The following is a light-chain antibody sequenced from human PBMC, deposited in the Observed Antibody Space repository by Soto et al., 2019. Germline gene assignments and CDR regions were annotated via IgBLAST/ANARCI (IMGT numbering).Light chain of an antibody. V-gene: IGKV1-17*01. CDR3: LQHNTYPWT. Sequence: DIQMTQSPSSLSASVGDRVTITCRASQDIGSDLGWYQQKPGKVPERLIYAASSLQSGVPSRFSGSGSGTEFTLTISSLQPEDFATYYCLQHNTYPWTFGQGTKVEI. CDR2: AAS. CDR1: QDIGSD. J-gene: IGKJ1*01.